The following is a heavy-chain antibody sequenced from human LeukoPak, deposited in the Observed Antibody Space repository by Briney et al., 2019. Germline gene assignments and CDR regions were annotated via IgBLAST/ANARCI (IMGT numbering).Heavy chain of an antibody. V-gene: IGHV3-23*01. D-gene: IGHD3-10*01. CDR3: AKRGVVIRVVLVGFHKEAYYFDS. J-gene: IGHJ4*02. Sequence: GGSLRLSCAVSGITLSNYGMSWVRQAPGKGLEWVAGISGSGGGTVYADSVRGRFTISRDNPKNTLYLPMKRLGTEDTAVYFCAKRGVVIRVVLVGFHKEAYYFDSWGQGALVTVSS. CDR1: GITLSNYG. CDR2: ISGSGGGT.